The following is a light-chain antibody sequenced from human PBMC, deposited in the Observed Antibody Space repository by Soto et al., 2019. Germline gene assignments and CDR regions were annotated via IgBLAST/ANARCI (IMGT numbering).Light chain of an antibody. Sequence: DIQLTQSPSFLSASVGDRVTITCRASQGISSYLAWYQQKPGKAPKLLIYAASTLQSGVPSRFSGSGSGTEFTLTISSLQPEDFATYYCQQYHSSPTWTFGQGTKVDIK. CDR3: QQYHSSPTWT. CDR1: QGISSY. V-gene: IGKV1-9*01. J-gene: IGKJ1*01. CDR2: AAS.